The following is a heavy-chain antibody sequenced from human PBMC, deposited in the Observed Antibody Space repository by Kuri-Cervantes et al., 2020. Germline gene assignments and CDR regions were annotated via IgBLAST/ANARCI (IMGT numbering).Heavy chain of an antibody. CDR1: GGTFSSYA. D-gene: IGHD3-3*01. CDR3: ATFISSYYDFPGFDP. Sequence: ASVKVSCKASGGTFSSYAISWVRQAPGKGLEWMGGFDPEDGETIYAQKFQGRVTMTEDTSTDTAYMELSSLRSEDTAVYYCATFISSYYDFPGFDPWGQGTLVTVSS. J-gene: IGHJ5*02. CDR2: FDPEDGET. V-gene: IGHV1-24*01.